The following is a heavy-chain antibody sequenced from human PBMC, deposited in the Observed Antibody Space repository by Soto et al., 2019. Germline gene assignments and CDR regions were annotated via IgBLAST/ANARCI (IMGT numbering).Heavy chain of an antibody. CDR1: GYTFTSYA. CDR2: INAGNGNA. D-gene: IGHD4-4*01. CDR3: ARALYYSYAFDI. Sequence: GASVKVSCKASGYTFTSYAMHWVRQAPGQSLEWMGWINAGNGNAKYSQKFQGRVSITRDTSASTAYMELSSLRSEDTAVYYCARALYYSYAFDIWGQGTMVTVSS. V-gene: IGHV1-3*01. J-gene: IGHJ3*02.